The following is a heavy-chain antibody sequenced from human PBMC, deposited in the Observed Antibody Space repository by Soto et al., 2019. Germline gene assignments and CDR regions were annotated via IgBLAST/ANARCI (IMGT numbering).Heavy chain of an antibody. Sequence: QVQLQKWGAGLLKPSETLSLTCAVYGGSFSGYYWTWIRQAPGKELGWIGEINHSGSTNYNSSLKSRVTISVATSKNQFSLILHSVTAADTSVYDCARDGQYYHLCIGYQHEGPYGMDVWGQATTVTV. CDR2: INHSGST. CDR1: GGSFSGYY. V-gene: IGHV4-34*02. CDR3: ARDGQYYHLCIGYQHEGPYGMDV. J-gene: IGHJ6*02. D-gene: IGHD3-3*02.